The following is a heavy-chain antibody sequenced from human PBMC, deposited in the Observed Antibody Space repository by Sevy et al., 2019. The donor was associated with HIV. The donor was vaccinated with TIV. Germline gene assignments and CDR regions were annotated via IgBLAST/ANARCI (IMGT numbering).Heavy chain of an antibody. V-gene: IGHV3-30-3*01. CDR2: ISYDGSDK. CDR1: GFAFSNYFA. Sequence: GGSLRLSCAASGFAFSNYFAMHWVRQAPGKGLEWVALISYDGSDKYYADSVKGRFTISRDNFKNTLYLQMNSLTTEDTAVYYCARETDNSARWLDPWGQGTLVTVSS. J-gene: IGHJ5*02. D-gene: IGHD4-4*01. CDR3: ARETDNSARWLDP.